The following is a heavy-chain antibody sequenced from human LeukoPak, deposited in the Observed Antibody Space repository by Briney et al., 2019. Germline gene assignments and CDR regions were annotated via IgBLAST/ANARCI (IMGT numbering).Heavy chain of an antibody. V-gene: IGHV3-48*02. D-gene: IGHD2-15*01. Sequence: QPGGSLRLSCAASGFIFSSYSMNWVRQAPGKGLEWVSYISSRSSTIYYADSVKGRFTISRDNAKNSLYLQMNSLRDEDTAVYYCARDPLYCSGGSCHTAFDIWGQGAMVTVSS. CDR2: ISSRSSTI. CDR1: GFIFSSYS. CDR3: ARDPLYCSGGSCHTAFDI. J-gene: IGHJ3*02.